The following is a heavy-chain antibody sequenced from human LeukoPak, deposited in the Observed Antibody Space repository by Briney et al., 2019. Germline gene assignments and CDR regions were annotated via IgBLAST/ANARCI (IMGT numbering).Heavy chain of an antibody. D-gene: IGHD5-12*01. CDR1: GFTFTSSA. J-gene: IGHJ4*02. Sequence: SVKVSCKASGFTFTSSAMQWVRQARGQRLEWIGRIVVGSGNTNYAQKFQERVTITRDMSTSTAYMELSSLRSEDTAVYYCAADAGGYSGYLGYWGQGTLVTVSS. CDR2: IVVGSGNT. CDR3: AADAGGYSGYLGY. V-gene: IGHV1-58*02.